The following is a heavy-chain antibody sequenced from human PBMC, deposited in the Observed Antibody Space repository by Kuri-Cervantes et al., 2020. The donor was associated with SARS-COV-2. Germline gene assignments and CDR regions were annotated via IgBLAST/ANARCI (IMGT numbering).Heavy chain of an antibody. J-gene: IGHJ5*02. D-gene: IGHD5-12*01. CDR3: ATSSAIVATISWFDP. CDR1: GYTLTELS. Sequence: ASVKVSCKVSGYTLTELSMHWVRQAPGKGLEWMGGFDPEDGETIYAQKFQGRVTMTTDTSTSTAYMELSSLRSEDTAVYYCATSSAIVATISWFDPWGQGTLVTVSS. CDR2: FDPEDGET. V-gene: IGHV1-24*01.